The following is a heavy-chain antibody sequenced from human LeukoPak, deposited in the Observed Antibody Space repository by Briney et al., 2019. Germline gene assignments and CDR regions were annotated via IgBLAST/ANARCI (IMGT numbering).Heavy chain of an antibody. Sequence: GGSLRLSCAASGFTFSSYEMNWVRQAPGKGLEWVSYISSSGSTIYYADSVKGRFTISRDNSKNTLYLQMNSLRAEDTAVYYCARDASMIVVVSHAFDIWGQGTMVTVSS. CDR3: ARDASMIVVVSHAFDI. CDR2: ISSSGSTI. J-gene: IGHJ3*02. D-gene: IGHD3-22*01. CDR1: GFTFSSYE. V-gene: IGHV3-48*03.